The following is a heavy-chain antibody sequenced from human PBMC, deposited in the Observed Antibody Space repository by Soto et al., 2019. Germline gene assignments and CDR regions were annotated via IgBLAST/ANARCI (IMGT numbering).Heavy chain of an antibody. CDR2: VSQGGTA. V-gene: IGHV4-59*08. CDR1: GVSLNNFF. Sequence: PSETLSLTCTVSGVSLNNFFWSWIRQTPGKGLEWIGYVSQGGTASYLSQGETTGYNPSLESRATISVDTSKNQFSLKLSSVTAADTAVYYCARLDYWGQGTLVTVSS. CDR3: ARLDY. J-gene: IGHJ4*02.